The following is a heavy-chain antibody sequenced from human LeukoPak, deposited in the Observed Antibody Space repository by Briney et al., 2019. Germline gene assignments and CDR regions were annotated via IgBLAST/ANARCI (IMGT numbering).Heavy chain of an antibody. CDR1: GGTFSSYA. CDR2: IIPTFGTA. D-gene: IGHD6-6*01. J-gene: IGHJ6*03. CDR3: AGKSPARRVDYYYYYMDV. V-gene: IGHV1-69*13. Sequence: ASVKVSCKASGGTFSSYAISWVRQAPGQGLEWMGGIIPTFGTANYAQKFQGRVTITADESTSTAYMELSSLRSEDTAVYYCAGKSPARRVDYYYYYMDVWGKGTTVTVSS.